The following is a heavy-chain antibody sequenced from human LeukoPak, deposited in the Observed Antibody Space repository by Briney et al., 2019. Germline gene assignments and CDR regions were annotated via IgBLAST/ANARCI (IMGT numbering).Heavy chain of an antibody. CDR2: IGGNVGST. CDR1: GFTFSSYA. CDR3: TKGGDYSSSSPDY. D-gene: IGHD6-13*01. V-gene: IGHV3-23*01. J-gene: IGHJ4*02. Sequence: GGSLRLSCAASGFTFSSYAMHWVRQAPGKGLEWVSGIGGNVGSTYYADSVKGRFTISRDNSKNTLYLQMNSLRAEDTAVYFCTKGGDYSSSSPDYWGQGTLVTVSS.